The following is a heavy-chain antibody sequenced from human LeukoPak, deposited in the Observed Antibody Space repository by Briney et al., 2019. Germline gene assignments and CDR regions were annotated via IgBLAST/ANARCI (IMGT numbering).Heavy chain of an antibody. CDR2: ISGSGSTT. D-gene: IGHD3-22*01. Sequence: GGSLRLSCAASGFTFSSYDMSWVRQAPGEGLEWVSGISGSGSTTKYADSVKGRFTISRDNSKNTVYLQMNSLRAEDTAVYYCARDRWGYYYDSSGYYGVDYWGQGTLVTVSS. CDR3: ARDRWGYYYDSSGYYGVDY. CDR1: GFTFSSYD. V-gene: IGHV3-23*01. J-gene: IGHJ4*02.